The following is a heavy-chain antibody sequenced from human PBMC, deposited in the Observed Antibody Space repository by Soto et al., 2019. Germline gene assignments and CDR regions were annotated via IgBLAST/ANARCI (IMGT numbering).Heavy chain of an antibody. Sequence: VSLRVSCAAYGFNVSSNYMSWVRQAPGRGLEWLSVIFAGGGTYYADSVKGRFTISKDNSKNRVYLQMNTLRAGDTAVYYCAGGFSYGYIDHWGQGTPVPVSS. CDR3: AGGFSYGYIDH. V-gene: IGHV3-53*01. J-gene: IGHJ4*02. CDR1: GFNVSSNY. D-gene: IGHD5-18*01. CDR2: IFAGGGT.